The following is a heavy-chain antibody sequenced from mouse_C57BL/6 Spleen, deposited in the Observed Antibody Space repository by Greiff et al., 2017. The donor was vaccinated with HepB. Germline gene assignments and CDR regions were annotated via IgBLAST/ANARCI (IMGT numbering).Heavy chain of an antibody. D-gene: IGHD4-1*01. Sequence: LQESGAELVKPGASVKLSCKASGYTFTSYWMHWVKQRPGQGLEWIGMIHPNSGSTNYNEKFKSKATLTVDKSSSTAYMQLSSLTSEDSAVYYCARETVFDYWGQGTTLTVSS. CDR3: ARETVFDY. CDR1: GYTFTSYW. CDR2: IHPNSGST. V-gene: IGHV1-64*01. J-gene: IGHJ2*01.